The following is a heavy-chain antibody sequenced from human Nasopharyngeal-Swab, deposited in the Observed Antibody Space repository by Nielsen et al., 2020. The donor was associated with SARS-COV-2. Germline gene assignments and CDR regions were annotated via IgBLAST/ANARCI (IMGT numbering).Heavy chain of an antibody. Sequence: ASLEISWQGWGYSCTSYWIGWVRQMPGKGLEWMGIIYPGDSDTRYSPSFQGQVTISADKSISTAYLQWSSLKASDTAMYYCAGFTVVTPDDAFDIWGQGTMVTVSS. V-gene: IGHV5-51*01. CDR3: AGFTVVTPDDAFDI. D-gene: IGHD4-23*01. J-gene: IGHJ3*02. CDR1: GYSCTSYW. CDR2: IYPGDSDT.